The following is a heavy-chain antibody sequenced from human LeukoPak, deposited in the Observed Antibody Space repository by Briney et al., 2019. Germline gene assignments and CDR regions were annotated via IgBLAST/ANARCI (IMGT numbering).Heavy chain of an antibody. CDR2: INHSGST. CDR3: ARAETQYYDFWSGYHNWFDP. Sequence: SETLSLTCAVYGGSFSGYYWSWIRQPPGKGPEWIGEINHSGSTNYNPSLKSRVTISVDTSKNQFSLKLSSVTAADTAVYYCARAETQYYDFWSGYHNWFDPWGQGTLVTVSS. D-gene: IGHD3-3*01. V-gene: IGHV4-34*01. J-gene: IGHJ5*02. CDR1: GGSFSGYY.